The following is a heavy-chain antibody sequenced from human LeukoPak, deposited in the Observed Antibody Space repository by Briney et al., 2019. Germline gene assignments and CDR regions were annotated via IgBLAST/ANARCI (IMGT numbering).Heavy chain of an antibody. CDR1: GFTFSDYY. J-gene: IGHJ4*02. CDR2: ISSSGSTI. V-gene: IGHV3-11*04. CDR3: ARGHQEANPRSIVGAIPFDY. Sequence: PGGSLRLSCAASGFTFSDYYMSWIRQAPGKGLEWVSYISSSGSTIYYADSVKGRFTISRDNSKNTLYLQMNSLRAEDTAVYYCARGHQEANPRSIVGAIPFDYWGQGTLVTVSS. D-gene: IGHD1-26*01.